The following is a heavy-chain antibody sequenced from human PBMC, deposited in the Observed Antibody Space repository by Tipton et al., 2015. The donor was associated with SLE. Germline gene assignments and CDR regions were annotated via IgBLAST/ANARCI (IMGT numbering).Heavy chain of an antibody. CDR1: GHSISSGFY. V-gene: IGHV4-38-2*01. Sequence: TLSLTCSVSGHSISSGFYWGWIRQSPGKGLEWIGNFYHRGTTYYNPSLKCRVTISADTSKNHLSLKLTSVTAADTAVYFCARSSSVRTLLWPTFAYWGQGTLVTVSS. CDR3: ARSSSVRTLLWPTFAY. J-gene: IGHJ4*02. CDR2: FYHRGTT. D-gene: IGHD2/OR15-2a*01.